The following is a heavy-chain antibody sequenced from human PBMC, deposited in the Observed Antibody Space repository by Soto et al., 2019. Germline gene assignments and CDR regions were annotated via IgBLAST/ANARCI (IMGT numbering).Heavy chain of an antibody. J-gene: IGHJ4*02. D-gene: IGHD1-26*01. V-gene: IGHV4-31*03. CDR2: IYYSGST. Sequence: PSETLSLTCTVSGGSISSGGYYWSWIRQHPGKGLEWIGYIYYSGSTYYNPSLKSRVTISVDTSKNQFSLKLSSVTAADTAVYYCARYSSIVGATSLDYWGQGTLVTVSS. CDR1: GGSISSGGYY. CDR3: ARYSSIVGATSLDY.